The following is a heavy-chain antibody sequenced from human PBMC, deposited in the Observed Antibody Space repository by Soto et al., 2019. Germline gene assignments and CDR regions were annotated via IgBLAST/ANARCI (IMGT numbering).Heavy chain of an antibody. J-gene: IGHJ4*02. CDR1: GYSFTSYW. CDR2: IYPGDSDT. D-gene: IGHD3-16*02. Sequence: PXESLKIGCKGSGYSFTSYWIGWVRQIPGKGLEWMGIIYPGDSDTRYSPSFQGQVTISADKSISTAYLQWSSLKASDTAMYYCARRGLGELSLFGNFDYWGQGTLVTVSS. V-gene: IGHV5-51*01. CDR3: ARRGLGELSLFGNFDY.